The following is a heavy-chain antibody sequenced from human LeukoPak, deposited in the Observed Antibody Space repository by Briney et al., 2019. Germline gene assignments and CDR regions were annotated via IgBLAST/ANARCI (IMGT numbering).Heavy chain of an antibody. J-gene: IGHJ6*02. V-gene: IGHV3-11*03. CDR2: ISGSSSYT. Sequence: GGSLRLSCAASGFTFSDYQMSWIRQAPGKGLEWVSHISGSSSYTNYADSVKGRFTISRDHAKNSLYLQMNSLRAEDTAVYYCAGGPSYYYGMDVWGQGTTVTVSS. D-gene: IGHD3-16*01. CDR3: AGGPSYYYGMDV. CDR1: GFTFSDYQ.